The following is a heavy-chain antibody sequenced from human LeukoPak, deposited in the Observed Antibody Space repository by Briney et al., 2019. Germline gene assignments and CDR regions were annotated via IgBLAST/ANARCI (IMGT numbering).Heavy chain of an antibody. Sequence: GGSLRLSCAASGFSFSNYGMNWVRQAPGKGLEWGSSISSNNNIYYADSVKGRFTISRDNAKNSLSLQMNSLRGEDTAVYYCGREDCNNVRCYGASDAWGQGTLVTVSS. D-gene: IGHD2-2*01. CDR2: ISSNNNI. V-gene: IGHV3-21*01. CDR1: GFSFSNYG. J-gene: IGHJ5*02. CDR3: GREDCNNVRCYGASDA.